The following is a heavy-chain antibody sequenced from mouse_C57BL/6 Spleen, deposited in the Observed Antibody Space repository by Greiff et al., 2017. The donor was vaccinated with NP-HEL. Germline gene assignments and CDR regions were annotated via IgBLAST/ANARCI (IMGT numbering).Heavy chain of an antibody. CDR2: IDPSDSYT. J-gene: IGHJ2*01. Sequence: QVQLQQPGAELVKPGASVKLSCKASGYTFTSYWMQWVKQRPGQGLEWIGEIDPSDSYTNYNQKFKGKATLTVDTSSSTAYMQLSSLTSEDSAVYYCARYHYGNSVGDYWGQGTTLTVSS. V-gene: IGHV1-50*01. D-gene: IGHD2-1*01. CDR3: ARYHYGNSVGDY. CDR1: GYTFTSYW.